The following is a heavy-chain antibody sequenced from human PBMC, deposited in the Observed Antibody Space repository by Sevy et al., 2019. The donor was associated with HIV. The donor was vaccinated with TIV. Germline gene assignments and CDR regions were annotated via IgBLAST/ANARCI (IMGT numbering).Heavy chain of an antibody. V-gene: IGHV3-23*01. J-gene: IGHJ4*02. CDR2: TPTSGIST. Sequence: GGSLRLSCAASGFSFDNHAMMWFRQPPGKGLEWVSTTPTSGISTFYANSVKGGLIISRDNSKSTRYLEMNSLRVEDTALYYCARGWPIHLWGQGTLVTVSS. CDR1: GFSFDNHA. D-gene: IGHD3-3*02. CDR3: ARGWPIHL.